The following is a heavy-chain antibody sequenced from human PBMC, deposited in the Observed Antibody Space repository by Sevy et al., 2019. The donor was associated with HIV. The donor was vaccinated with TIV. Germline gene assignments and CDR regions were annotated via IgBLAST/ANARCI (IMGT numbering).Heavy chain of an antibody. Sequence: GRSLRLSCAASGFTFSSYRMTWVRQAPGKGLEWVSCISSTSAYINYADSVKGRFTISRDNAKNLLYLQMDSLRAEDTAVYYCARAVLEISTWRSDYWGQGTLVTVSS. J-gene: IGHJ4*02. CDR3: ARAVLEISTWRSDY. D-gene: IGHD1-1*01. CDR2: ISSTSAYI. V-gene: IGHV3-21*01. CDR1: GFTFSSYR.